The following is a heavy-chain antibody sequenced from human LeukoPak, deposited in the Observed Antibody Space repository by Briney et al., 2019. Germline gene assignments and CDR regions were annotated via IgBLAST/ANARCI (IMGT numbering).Heavy chain of an antibody. D-gene: IGHD1-26*01. J-gene: IGHJ4*02. CDR1: GGSISSYY. Sequence: SETLPLTCTVSGGSISSYYWSWIRQLPGKGLEWIGYIYYSGSTNYNPALKSRVTISVDTSKNQFSLKLSSVTAADTAVYYCARQVGATSYFDYWGQGALVTVSS. V-gene: IGHV4-59*08. CDR2: IYYSGST. CDR3: ARQVGATSYFDY.